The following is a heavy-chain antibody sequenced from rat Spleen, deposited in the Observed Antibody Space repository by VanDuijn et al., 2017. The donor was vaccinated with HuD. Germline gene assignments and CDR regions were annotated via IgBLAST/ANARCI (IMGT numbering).Heavy chain of an antibody. Sequence: EVQLVETGGGLVQPGRSLKLSCVVSGFTFSSYWMYWIRQAPGKGLEWVSSINTDGGSTYYPDSVKGRFTISRDNAENTVYLQMNSLRSEDTATYYCARPGEVRYYFDYWGQGVMVTVSS. CDR2: INTDGGST. J-gene: IGHJ2*01. V-gene: IGHV5-58*01. CDR1: GFTFSSYW. CDR3: ARPGEVRYYFDY. D-gene: IGHD1-5*01.